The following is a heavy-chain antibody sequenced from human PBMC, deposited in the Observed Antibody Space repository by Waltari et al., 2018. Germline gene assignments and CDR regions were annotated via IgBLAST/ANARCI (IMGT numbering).Heavy chain of an antibody. CDR1: GFTFSSYG. J-gene: IGHJ4*02. Sequence: QVQLVESGGGVVQPGRSLRLSCAASGFTFSSYGMHWARQAPGKGLEWVAVISYDGSNKYYADSVKGRFTISRDNSKNTLYLQMNSLRAEDTAVYYCAKDPRGAAGHFDYWGQGTLVTVSS. CDR2: ISYDGSNK. D-gene: IGHD6-13*01. V-gene: IGHV3-30*18. CDR3: AKDPRGAAGHFDY.